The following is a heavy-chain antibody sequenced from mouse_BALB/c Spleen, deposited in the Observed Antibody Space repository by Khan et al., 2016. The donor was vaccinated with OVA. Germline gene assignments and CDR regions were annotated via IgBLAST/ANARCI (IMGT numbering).Heavy chain of an antibody. CDR2: INPSTGYT. D-gene: IGHD1-1*01. Sequence: QVQLKQSGAELAKPGASVKMSCKASGYTFINYWILWIKQRPGQGLAWIGYINPSTGYTEYNQNFKDKATLTADKSSSTAYMQLSSLTSEDSTVYYCARRSLRWDFDYWGQGTTLTVSS. CDR1: GYTFINYW. J-gene: IGHJ2*01. V-gene: IGHV1-7*01. CDR3: ARRSLRWDFDY.